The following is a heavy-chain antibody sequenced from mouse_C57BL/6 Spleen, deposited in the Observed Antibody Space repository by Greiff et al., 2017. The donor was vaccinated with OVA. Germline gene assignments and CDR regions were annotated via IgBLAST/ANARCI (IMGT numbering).Heavy chain of an antibody. V-gene: IGHV1-42*01. D-gene: IGHD2-2*01. J-gene: IGHJ2*01. CDR3: ARDGYPYCDY. CDR1: GYSFTGYS. Sequence: EVQLQQSGPELVKPGASVKISCKASGYSFTGYSMNWVKQSPEKSLEWIGEINPSTGGTNYNQKFKAKATLTVDKSSSTAYMPLKSLTSADTADYYCARDGYPYCDYWGQGTPLTVSA. CDR2: INPSTGGT.